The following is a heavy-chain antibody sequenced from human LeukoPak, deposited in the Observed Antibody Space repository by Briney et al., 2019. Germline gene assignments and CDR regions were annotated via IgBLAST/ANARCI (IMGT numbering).Heavy chain of an antibody. V-gene: IGHV3-21*01. D-gene: IGHD6-13*01. CDR1: GFTFSSYS. J-gene: IGHJ3*02. CDR3: ARDYPWRIAAAGTVDDAFDI. Sequence: TGGSLRLSCAASGFTFSSYSMNWVRQAPGKGLEWVSSISSSSSYIYYADSVKGRFTISRDNAKNSLYLQMNSLRAEDTAVYYCARDYPWRIAAAGTVDDAFDIWGQGTMVTVSS. CDR2: ISSSSSYI.